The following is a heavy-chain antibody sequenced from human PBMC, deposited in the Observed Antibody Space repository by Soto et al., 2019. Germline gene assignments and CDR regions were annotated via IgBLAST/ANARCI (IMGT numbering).Heavy chain of an antibody. D-gene: IGHD3-10*01. CDR1: GFTFSSYS. J-gene: IGHJ6*02. V-gene: IGHV3-21*01. CDR2: ISSSSSYI. CDR3: ARGGGMVRVILGYYYGMDV. Sequence: PGGSLRLSCAASGFTFSSYSMNWVRQAPGKGLEWVSSISSSSSYIYYADSVKGRFTISRDNAKNSLYLQMNSLRAEDTAVYYCARGGGMVRVILGYYYGMDVWGQGTTVTVSS.